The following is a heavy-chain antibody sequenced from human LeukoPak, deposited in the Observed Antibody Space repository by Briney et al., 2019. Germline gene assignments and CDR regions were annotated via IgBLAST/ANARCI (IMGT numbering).Heavy chain of an antibody. CDR1: GFTFSSYG. CDR2: ISSSGSAI. J-gene: IGHJ4*02. Sequence: GGSLRLSCAASGFTFSSYGMHWVRQAPGKGLEWVSYISSSGSAIYYADSLKGRFTISRDNAKNSLYLQMNSLRAEDTAVYYCARAIGWQGYDYWGQGTLVTVSS. V-gene: IGHV3-48*04. D-gene: IGHD6-19*01. CDR3: ARAIGWQGYDY.